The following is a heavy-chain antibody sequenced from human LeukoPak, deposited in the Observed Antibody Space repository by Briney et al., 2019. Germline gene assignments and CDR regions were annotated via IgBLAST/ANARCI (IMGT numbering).Heavy chain of an antibody. CDR3: ARDTIFGGIWFDP. CDR1: VYTFTSYD. D-gene: IGHD3-3*01. Sequence: ASVKVSCKASVYTFTSYDINWVRQATGQGLEWMGWMNPNSGNTGYAQKFQGRVTMTRNTSISTAYMELSSLRSEDTAVYYCARDTIFGGIWFDPWGQGTLVTVSS. J-gene: IGHJ5*02. CDR2: MNPNSGNT. V-gene: IGHV1-8*01.